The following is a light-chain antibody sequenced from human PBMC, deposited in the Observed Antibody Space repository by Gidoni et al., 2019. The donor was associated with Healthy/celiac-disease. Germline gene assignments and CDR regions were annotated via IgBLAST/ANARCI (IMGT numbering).Light chain of an antibody. CDR2: DAS. CDR3: QRRSNWPLT. Sequence: EIVLTQSPATLSLSPGARATISCRASQSVSSYLAWYQQKPGQAPRLLIYDASNRATGIPARFSGSGSGTDFTLTISSREPEDFAVYYCQRRSNWPLTFGGGTKVEIK. J-gene: IGKJ4*01. V-gene: IGKV3-11*01. CDR1: QSVSSY.